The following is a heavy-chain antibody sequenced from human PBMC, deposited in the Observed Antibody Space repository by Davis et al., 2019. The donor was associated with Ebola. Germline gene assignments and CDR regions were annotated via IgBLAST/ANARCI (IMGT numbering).Heavy chain of an antibody. J-gene: IGHJ4*02. D-gene: IGHD4-17*01. V-gene: IGHV3-64D*08. CDR1: GFTFSSYA. CDR2: ISSNGGST. CDR3: VRAYYGASY. Sequence: GESLKISCSTSGFTFSSYAMHWVRQAPGKGLEYVSAISSNGGSTYYADSVKGRFTISRDNSKNTLYLQMSSLRAEDTAVYYCVRAYYGASYWGQGTLVTVSS.